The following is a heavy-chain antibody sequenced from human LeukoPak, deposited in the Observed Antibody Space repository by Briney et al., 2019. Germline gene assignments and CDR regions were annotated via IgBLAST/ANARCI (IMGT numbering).Heavy chain of an antibody. V-gene: IGHV3-30*04. CDR1: GFTFSSYA. J-gene: IGHJ4*02. Sequence: GRSLRLSCAASGFTFSSYAMHWVRQAPGKGLGWVAVISYDGSNKYYADSVKGRFTISRDNSMNTLYLQMNSLRAEDTAVYYCARDSSDYGLYYFDYWGQGTLVTVSS. CDR3: ARDSSDYGLYYFDY. D-gene: IGHD4-17*01. CDR2: ISYDGSNK.